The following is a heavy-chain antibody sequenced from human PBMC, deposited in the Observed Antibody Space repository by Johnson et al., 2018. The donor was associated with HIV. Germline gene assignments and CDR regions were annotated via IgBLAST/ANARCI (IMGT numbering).Heavy chain of an antibody. Sequence: VQLVESGGGLVQPGGSLRLSCAASEFNVSSNYMSWVHQAPGKGLEWVSVIYSGGGTYYADSVKGRFTISRDNSKNTLYLHMNSLRAEDTAVYYCARDRRVSREGYCSSGTCYPYIAYTDAFDIWGQGTMVTVSS. J-gene: IGHJ3*02. D-gene: IGHD2-15*01. CDR1: EFNVSSNY. CDR3: ARDRRVSREGYCSSGTCYPYIAYTDAFDI. V-gene: IGHV3-66*01. CDR2: IYSGGGT.